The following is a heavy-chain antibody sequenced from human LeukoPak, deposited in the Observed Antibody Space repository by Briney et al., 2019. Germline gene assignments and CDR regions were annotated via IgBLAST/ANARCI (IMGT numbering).Heavy chain of an antibody. CDR2: IYHSGST. CDR1: GGSISSGGYY. Sequence: PSETLSLTCTVSGGSISSGGYYWSWIRQPPGKGLEWIGYIYHSGSTYYNPSLKSRVTISVDRSKNQFSLKLSSVTAADTAVYYCARYHLEFDYWGQGTLVTVSS. J-gene: IGHJ4*02. V-gene: IGHV4-30-2*01. D-gene: IGHD2-2*01. CDR3: ARYHLEFDY.